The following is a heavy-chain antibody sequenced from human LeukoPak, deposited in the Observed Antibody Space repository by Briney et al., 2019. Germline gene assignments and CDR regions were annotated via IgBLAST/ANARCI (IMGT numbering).Heavy chain of an antibody. D-gene: IGHD5-24*01. J-gene: IGHJ4*02. CDR2: ISYDGSNK. Sequence: GGSLRLSCAASGFTFSSYAMHWVRQAPGKGLEWVAVISYDGSNKYYADSVKGRFTISRDNSKNTLYLQMNSLRAEDTAVYYCARVERDGYSYYPFDYWGQGTLVTVSS. V-gene: IGHV3-30-3*01. CDR1: GFTFSSYA. CDR3: ARVERDGYSYYPFDY.